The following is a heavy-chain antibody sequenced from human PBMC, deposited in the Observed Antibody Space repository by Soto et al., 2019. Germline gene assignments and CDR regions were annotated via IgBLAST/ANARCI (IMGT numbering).Heavy chain of an antibody. CDR2: ISAYNGNT. CDR3: ARDAPPAFTIFGEDDYMYV. Sequence: ASVKVSCKASGYTVTSYGVSWVRQAPGQRLERMGWISAYNGNTNYAQKLQGRVTMTTDTSTSTAYMELRSLRSDDTAVYYCARDAPPAFTIFGEDDYMYVRRKGTTVTVSS. CDR1: GYTVTSYG. D-gene: IGHD3-3*01. V-gene: IGHV1-18*01. J-gene: IGHJ6*03.